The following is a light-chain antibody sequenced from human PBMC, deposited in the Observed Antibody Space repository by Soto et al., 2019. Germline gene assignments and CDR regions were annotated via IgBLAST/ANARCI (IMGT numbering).Light chain of an antibody. CDR3: QQYYSFPLT. J-gene: IGKJ4*01. Sequence: DIKMTQSPSTLSGSVGDRVTITCRASQTISSWLAWYQQKPGKAPKLLIYKASTLKSGVPSRFSGSGSGTDFTLTISCLQSEDFATYYCQQYYSFPLTFGGGTKVDI. V-gene: IGKV1-5*03. CDR1: QTISSW. CDR2: KAS.